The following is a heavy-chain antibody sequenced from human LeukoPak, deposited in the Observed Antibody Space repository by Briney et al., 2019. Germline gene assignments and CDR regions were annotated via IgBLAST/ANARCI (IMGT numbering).Heavy chain of an antibody. Sequence: GGSLRLSCVVSGFTIDSYDMNWVRQAPGKGLEWISTVSGRGGGTFSADSVKGRFTMSRDNSENTMYLQMNSLRAEDTAVYFCAKDRAVAVTNRGDAFDFWGQGTMVTVSS. CDR2: VSGRGGGT. J-gene: IGHJ3*01. CDR3: AKDRAVAVTNRGDAFDF. V-gene: IGHV3-23*01. CDR1: GFTIDSYD. D-gene: IGHD6-19*01.